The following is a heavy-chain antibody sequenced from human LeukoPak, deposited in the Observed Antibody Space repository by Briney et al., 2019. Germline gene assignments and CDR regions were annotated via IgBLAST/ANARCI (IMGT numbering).Heavy chain of an antibody. CDR1: GFTFTISA. CDR2: IVVGSGNT. J-gene: IGHJ3*02. Sequence: GASVKVSCKASGFTFTISAIQWVRQARGQRLEWIGWIVVGSGNTNYAQKFQERVTITRDMATSTAYMERSSLRSEDTAVYYCAAGLYYYDSSGYYSRAFDIWGQGTMVTVSS. CDR3: AAGLYYYDSSGYYSRAFDI. V-gene: IGHV1-58*02. D-gene: IGHD3-22*01.